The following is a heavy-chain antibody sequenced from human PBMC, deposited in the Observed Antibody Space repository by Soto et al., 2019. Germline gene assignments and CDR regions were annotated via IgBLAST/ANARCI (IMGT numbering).Heavy chain of an antibody. J-gene: IGHJ4*02. Sequence: QVQLVQSGAEVKNPGSSVKVSCKASGGTFSTNPISWVRQAPGQGLEWMGGTGSGTGPGNHAQKFQGRLTITVDKSTVTVYMELSSLSSEDTAVYYCARRDSGGFYRYFDSWGQGTLVTVSS. CDR1: GGTFSTNP. D-gene: IGHD2-15*01. CDR3: ARRDSGGFYRYFDS. V-gene: IGHV1-69*06. CDR2: TGSGTGPG.